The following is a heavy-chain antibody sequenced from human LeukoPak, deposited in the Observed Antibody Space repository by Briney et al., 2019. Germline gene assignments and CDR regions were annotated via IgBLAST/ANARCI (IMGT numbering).Heavy chain of an antibody. CDR3: ARWTIFSWFDP. Sequence: SETLSLTCAVYGGSFSGYYWSWIRQPPGKGLEWIGEINYSGSTNYNPSLKSRVTISVDTSKNQFSLKLSSVTAADTAVYYCARWTIFSWFDPWGQGTLVTVSS. D-gene: IGHD3-3*01. CDR2: INYSGST. J-gene: IGHJ5*02. CDR1: GGSFSGYY. V-gene: IGHV4-34*01.